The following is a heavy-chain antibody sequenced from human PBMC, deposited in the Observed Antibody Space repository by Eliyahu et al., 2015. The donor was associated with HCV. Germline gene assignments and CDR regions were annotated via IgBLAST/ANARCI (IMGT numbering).Heavy chain of an antibody. CDR3: ATCVRWSDWLSPYDAFDI. D-gene: IGHD3-9*01. J-gene: IGHJ3*02. V-gene: IGHV3-15*01. CDR1: GFTLNDAW. Sequence: EVRLVESGGGVVKPGGSLRLSCAVSGFTLNDAWMSWVRQAPGKGLEWVGRIKSKSDDETTDFPTPMKDRFSISRDTSKDTLYLEMSNLRIEDTAVYYCATCVRWSDWLSPYDAFDIWGQGTMVIVS. CDR2: IKSKSDDETT.